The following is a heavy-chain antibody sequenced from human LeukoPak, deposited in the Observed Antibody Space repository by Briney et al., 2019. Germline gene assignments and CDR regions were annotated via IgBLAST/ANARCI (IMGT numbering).Heavy chain of an antibody. J-gene: IGHJ4*02. CDR1: GFIFSSYW. CDR3: ATNSGKRFDY. Sequence: GGSLRLSCAASGFIFSSYWMSWVRQTPGEGLEYLANINQVGSQTYYMDSVKGRFTISRDNAKNSLYLQMNSLRAEDTAVYYCATNSGKRFDYWGQGTLVTFSS. D-gene: IGHD1-1*01. V-gene: IGHV3-7*01. CDR2: INQVGSQT.